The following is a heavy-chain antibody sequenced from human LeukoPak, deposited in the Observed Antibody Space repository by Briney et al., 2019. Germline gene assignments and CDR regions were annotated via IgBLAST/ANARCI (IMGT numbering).Heavy chain of an antibody. Sequence: GGSLRLSCAASGFTFGSYAMSWVRQAPGKGLEWVSAISGSGGSTYYADSVKGRFTISRDNSKNTLYLQMNSLSAEGTAVYYCAKIEPVMSDAFDIWGQGTMVTVSS. D-gene: IGHD2-21*01. CDR1: GFTFGSYA. CDR3: AKIEPVMSDAFDI. J-gene: IGHJ3*02. V-gene: IGHV3-23*01. CDR2: ISGSGGST.